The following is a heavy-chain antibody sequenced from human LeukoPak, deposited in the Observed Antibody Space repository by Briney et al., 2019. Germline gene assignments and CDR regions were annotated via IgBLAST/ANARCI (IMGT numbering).Heavy chain of an antibody. V-gene: IGHV3-30*03. Sequence: PGRSLRLSCAASGFTFSRSGIHWVRQAPGRGLEWVAVISYDERDEYYADSVKGRFTISRDNSKNTLYLQMNSLRAEDTAVYYCGRDSLGGDYWGQGTLVTVSS. CDR2: ISYDERDE. D-gene: IGHD3-16*01. CDR1: GFTFSRSG. J-gene: IGHJ4*02. CDR3: GRDSLGGDY.